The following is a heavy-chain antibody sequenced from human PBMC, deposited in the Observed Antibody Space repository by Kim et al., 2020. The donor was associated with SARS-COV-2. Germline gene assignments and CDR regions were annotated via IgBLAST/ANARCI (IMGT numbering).Heavy chain of an antibody. CDR1: GFTFSSYA. CDR2: ISGSGGST. D-gene: IGHD3-22*01. CDR3: AREDYYDSSGYYQGGLLY. Sequence: GGSLRLSCAASGFTFSSYAMSWVRQAPGKGLEWVSAISGSGGSTYYADSVKGRFTISRDNSKNTLYLQMNSLRAEDTAVYYCAREDYYDSSGYYQGGLLYWGQGTLVTVSS. V-gene: IGHV3-23*01. J-gene: IGHJ4*02.